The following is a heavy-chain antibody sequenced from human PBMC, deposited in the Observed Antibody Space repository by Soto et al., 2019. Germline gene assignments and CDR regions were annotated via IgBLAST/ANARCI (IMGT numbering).Heavy chain of an antibody. D-gene: IGHD1-26*01. CDR2: ISGSGGRT. Sequence: EVQLLESGGGLVQPGGSLRLSGAASGFTFCSYAMSWVRQAPGKGLEWVSVISGSGGRTYYADSVKGRFTISRDNSKNTLYLHMNSLRAEDTAVYYCAKRGSGSQFDYWGQGTLVTVSS. CDR1: GFTFCSYA. J-gene: IGHJ4*01. V-gene: IGHV3-23*01. CDR3: AKRGSGSQFDY.